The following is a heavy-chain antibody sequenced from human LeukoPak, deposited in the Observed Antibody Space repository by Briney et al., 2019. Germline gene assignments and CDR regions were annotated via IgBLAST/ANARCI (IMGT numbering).Heavy chain of an antibody. V-gene: IGHV4-39*07. Sequence: SETLSLTCTVSSGSISSSIYYWGWIRQPPGKELEWIGSIYYSGSTYYNPSLKSRVTISVDRSKNQFSLKLNSVTAADTAVYYCARDSSGFYFARMLNYWGQGTLVTVSS. CDR2: IYYSGST. J-gene: IGHJ4*02. CDR3: ARDSSGFYFARMLNY. D-gene: IGHD3-22*01. CDR1: SGSISSSIYY.